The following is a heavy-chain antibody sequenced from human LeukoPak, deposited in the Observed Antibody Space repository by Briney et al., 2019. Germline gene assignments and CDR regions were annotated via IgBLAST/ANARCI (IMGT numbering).Heavy chain of an antibody. CDR2: ISYDGSNK. D-gene: IGHD2-21*02. J-gene: IGHJ4*02. CDR3: AKDHCGGDCRLYDY. CDR1: GFTFSSYG. V-gene: IGHV3-30*18. Sequence: GGSLRLSCAASGFTFSSYGMHWVRQAPGKGLEWVAVISYDGSNKYYADSVKGRFTISRDNSKNTLYLRMNSLRAEDTAVYYCAKDHCGGDCRLYDYWGQGTLVTVSS.